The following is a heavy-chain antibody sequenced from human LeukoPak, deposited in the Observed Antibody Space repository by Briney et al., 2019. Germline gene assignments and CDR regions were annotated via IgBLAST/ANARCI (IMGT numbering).Heavy chain of an antibody. CDR2: IWYDGSSE. CDR1: GFTFSSYG. V-gene: IGHV3-33*01. J-gene: IGHJ4*02. Sequence: GGSLRLSCAASGFTFSSYGMHWVRQAPGKGLEWVAVIWYDGSSEYYADSVKGRFTISRDNAKNTLFLQMNSLRAEDTAVYYCARGRDGSGSYYFDYWGQGTLVTVSS. CDR3: ARGRDGSGSYYFDY. D-gene: IGHD3-10*01.